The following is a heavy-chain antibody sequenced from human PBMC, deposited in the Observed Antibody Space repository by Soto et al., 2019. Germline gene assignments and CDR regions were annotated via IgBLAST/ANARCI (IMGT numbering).Heavy chain of an antibody. CDR1: GYTFTGYY. V-gene: IGHV1-2*02. J-gene: IGHJ4*02. CDR3: ARLVVAARSPIDY. D-gene: IGHD2-15*01. CDR2: INPNSGGT. Sequence: QVQLVQSGAEVKKPGASVKVSCKASGYTFTGYYMHWVRQAPGQGLEWMGWINPNSGGTNYAQKFQGRVTMTRDTSISTAYMELSRLRSDDTSGYYCARLVVAARSPIDYWGQGTLVTVSS.